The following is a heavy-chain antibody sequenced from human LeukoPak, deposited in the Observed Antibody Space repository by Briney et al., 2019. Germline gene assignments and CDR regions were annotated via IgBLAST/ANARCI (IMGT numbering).Heavy chain of an antibody. CDR1: GFTFSSYA. V-gene: IGHV3-30*04. Sequence: GGSLRLSCAASGFTFSSYAMHWVRQAPGKGLEWVAVISYDGSNKYYADSVKGRFTISRDNSKNTLYLQMNSLRAEDTAVYYCARDGGYSFDYWGQGTLVTVSS. J-gene: IGHJ4*02. CDR3: ARDGGYSFDY. D-gene: IGHD5-12*01. CDR2: ISYDGSNK.